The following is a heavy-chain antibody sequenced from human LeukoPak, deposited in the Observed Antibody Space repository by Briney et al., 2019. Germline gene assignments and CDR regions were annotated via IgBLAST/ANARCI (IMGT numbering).Heavy chain of an antibody. V-gene: IGHV4-34*01. Sequence: PSETLSLTCAVYGGSFSGYYWSCIRQPPGKGLEWIGEINHSGSTNYNPSLKSRVTISVDTSKNQFSLKLSSVTAADTAVYYCARGPLPYYYYYYMDVWGKGTTVTVSS. CDR3: ARGPLPYYYYYYMDV. D-gene: IGHD2-2*01. J-gene: IGHJ6*03. CDR1: GGSFSGYY. CDR2: INHSGST.